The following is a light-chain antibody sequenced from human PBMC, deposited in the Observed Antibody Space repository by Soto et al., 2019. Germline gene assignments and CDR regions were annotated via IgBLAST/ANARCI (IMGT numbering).Light chain of an antibody. Sequence: EIVMTQSPATLSVSPGERATLSCRASQSVGSNLAWYQQKPGQAPSLLIYGASTRATGIPARFSGSGSGTEFTLTISSLHSEDFAVYYCQQYNNWPPYTFGQGTKLEIK. CDR2: GAS. CDR1: QSVGSN. CDR3: QQYNNWPPYT. V-gene: IGKV3-15*01. J-gene: IGKJ2*01.